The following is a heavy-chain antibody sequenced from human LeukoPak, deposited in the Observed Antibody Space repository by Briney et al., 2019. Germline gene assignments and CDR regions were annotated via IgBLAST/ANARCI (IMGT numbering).Heavy chain of an antibody. CDR3: ARDYLPYYYGSGSYSYYFDY. Sequence: GGSLRLSCAVSGFKFSSYWMNWVRQVPGKGLMWVAHINTNGDSANYADSVKGRFTISRDNSKNTLYLQMNSLRAEDTAVYYCARDYLPYYYGSGSYSYYFDYWGQGTLVTVSS. D-gene: IGHD3-10*01. CDR1: GFKFSSYW. V-gene: IGHV3-74*01. J-gene: IGHJ4*02. CDR2: INTNGDSA.